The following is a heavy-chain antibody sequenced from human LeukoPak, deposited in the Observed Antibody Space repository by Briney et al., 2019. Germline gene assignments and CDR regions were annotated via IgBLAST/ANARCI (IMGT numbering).Heavy chain of an antibody. V-gene: IGHV1-2*02. Sequence: VASVKVSCKASGYTFRDHFIHWVRRAPGQGLTWMGWINPKSGGTNSALTFRGRVTMTRDTSINTAYMALSNLKSDDTAFYFCARAIYDSDSYYYGLDYWGRGTLVTVSS. J-gene: IGHJ4*02. CDR1: GYTFRDHF. CDR2: INPKSGGT. D-gene: IGHD3-22*01. CDR3: ARAIYDSDSYYYGLDY.